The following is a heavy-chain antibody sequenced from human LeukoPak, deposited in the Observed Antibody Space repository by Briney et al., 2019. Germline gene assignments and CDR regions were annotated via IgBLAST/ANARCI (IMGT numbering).Heavy chain of an antibody. J-gene: IGHJ4*02. V-gene: IGHV3-30*04. CDR1: GFTFSSYA. CDR3: ARTPSKIFGVVISFDY. CDR2: ISYDGSNK. D-gene: IGHD3-3*01. Sequence: GGSLRLSRAASGFTFSSYAMHWVRQAPGKGLEWVAVISYDGSNKYYADSVKGRFTISRDNSKNTLYLQMNSLRAEDTAVYYCARTPSKIFGVVISFDYWGQGTLVTVSS.